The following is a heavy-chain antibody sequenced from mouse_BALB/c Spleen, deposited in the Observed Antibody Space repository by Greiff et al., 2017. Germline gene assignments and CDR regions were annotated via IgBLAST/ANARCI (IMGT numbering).Heavy chain of an antibody. J-gene: IGHJ2*01. CDR3: ASLGRFDY. CDR1: GYTFTSYY. V-gene: IGHV1S56*01. CDR2: IYPGNVNT. Sequence: QVQLKESGPELVKPGASVRISCKASGYTFTSYYIHWVKQRPGQGLEWIGWIYPGNVNTKYNEKFKGKATLTADKSSSTAYMQLSSLTSEDSAVYFGASLGRFDYWGQGTTLTVSS.